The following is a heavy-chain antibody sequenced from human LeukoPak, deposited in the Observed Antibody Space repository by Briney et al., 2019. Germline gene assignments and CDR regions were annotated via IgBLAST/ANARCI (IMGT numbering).Heavy chain of an antibody. CDR1: GFTFSSYA. D-gene: IGHD6-13*01. Sequence: GGSLRLSCAASGFTFSSYATHWVRQAPGKGLEWVAVISYDGSNKYYADSVKGRFTISRDNSKNTLYLQMNSLRVEDTAVYYCARAPRTAANFDYWGQGTLVTVSS. CDR2: ISYDGSNK. V-gene: IGHV3-30-3*01. CDR3: ARAPRTAANFDY. J-gene: IGHJ4*02.